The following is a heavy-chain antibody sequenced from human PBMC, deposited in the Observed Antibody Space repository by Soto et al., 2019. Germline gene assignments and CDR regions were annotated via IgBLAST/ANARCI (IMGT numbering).Heavy chain of an antibody. CDR3: AREGSSSFRRYYYGMDV. CDR2: ISSSSSYI. D-gene: IGHD6-6*01. CDR1: GFTFSSYS. V-gene: IGHV3-21*01. Sequence: EVQLVESGGGLVKPGGSLRLSCAASGFTFSSYSMNWDRQAPGKGLEWVSSISSSSSYIYYADSVKGRFTISRDNAKNSLYLQMNSLRAEDTAVYYCAREGSSSFRRYYYGMDVWGQGTTVTVSS. J-gene: IGHJ6*02.